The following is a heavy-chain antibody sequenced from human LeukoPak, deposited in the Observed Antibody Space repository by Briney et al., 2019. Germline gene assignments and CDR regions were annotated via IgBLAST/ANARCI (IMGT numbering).Heavy chain of an antibody. D-gene: IGHD6-19*01. CDR1: GFTFDDYA. CDR3: ARVGGQWRANWFDP. V-gene: IGHV3-9*01. CDR2: ISWNSGSI. J-gene: IGHJ5*02. Sequence: PGRSLRLSCAASGFTFDDYAMHWVRQAPGKGLEWVSGISWNSGSIGYADSVKGRFTISRDNAKNSLYLQMNSLRAEDTALYYCARVGGQWRANWFDPWGQGTLVTVSS.